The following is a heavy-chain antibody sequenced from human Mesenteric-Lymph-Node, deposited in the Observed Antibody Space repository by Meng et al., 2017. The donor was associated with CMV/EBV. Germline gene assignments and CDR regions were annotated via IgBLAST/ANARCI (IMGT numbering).Heavy chain of an antibody. Sequence: ASVKVSCKASGYTFTSYYMHWVRQAPGQGLEWMGIINPSGGSTSYAQKFQGRVTITTDESTSTAYMELSSLRSEDTAVYYCARGARAAAEFWYFDLWGRGTLVTVSS. J-gene: IGHJ2*01. D-gene: IGHD6-13*01. CDR1: GYTFTSYY. CDR3: ARGARAAAEFWYFDL. CDR2: INPSGGST. V-gene: IGHV1-46*01.